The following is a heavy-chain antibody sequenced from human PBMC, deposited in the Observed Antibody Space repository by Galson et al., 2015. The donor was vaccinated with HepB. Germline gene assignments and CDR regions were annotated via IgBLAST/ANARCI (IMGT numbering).Heavy chain of an antibody. CDR2: INPNSGGT. CDR3: ARDRVDYGDYGGLLGY. V-gene: IGHV1-2*04. Sequence: SVKVSCKASGYTFTGYYMHWVRQAPGQGLEWMGWINPNSGGTNYAQKFQGWVTMTRDTSISTAYMELSRLRSDDTAVYYCARDRVDYGDYGGLLGYWGQGTLVTVSS. CDR1: GYTFTGYY. D-gene: IGHD4-17*01. J-gene: IGHJ4*02.